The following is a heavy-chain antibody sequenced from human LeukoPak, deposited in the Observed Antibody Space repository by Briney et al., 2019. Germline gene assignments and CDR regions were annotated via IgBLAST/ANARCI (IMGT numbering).Heavy chain of an antibody. Sequence: PGGSLRLSCAASGFTFSSYEMIWVRQAPGKGLEWVAYIRSRSTTIYYADSVKGRFTISRDNAENSLYLQMNSLRAEDTAVYYCAREVGSREYSYGYGYYYYYMDVWGKGTTVTVSS. J-gene: IGHJ6*03. CDR1: GFTFSSYE. V-gene: IGHV3-48*03. CDR2: IRSRSTTI. CDR3: AREVGSREYSYGYGYYYYYMDV. D-gene: IGHD5-18*01.